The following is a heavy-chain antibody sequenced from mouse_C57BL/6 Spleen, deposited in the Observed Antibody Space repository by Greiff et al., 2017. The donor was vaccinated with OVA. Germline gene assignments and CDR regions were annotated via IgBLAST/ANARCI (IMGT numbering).Heavy chain of an antibody. CDR1: GFTFSDYY. J-gene: IGHJ4*01. CDR2: INYDGSST. Sequence: EVMLVESEGGLVQPGSSMKLSCTASGFTFSDYYMAWVRQVPEKGLEWVANINYDGSSTYYLDSLKSRFIISRDNAKNILYLQMSSLKSEDTATYYCARDPDGYPYAMDYWGQGTSVTVSS. V-gene: IGHV5-16*01. CDR3: ARDPDGYPYAMDY. D-gene: IGHD2-3*01.